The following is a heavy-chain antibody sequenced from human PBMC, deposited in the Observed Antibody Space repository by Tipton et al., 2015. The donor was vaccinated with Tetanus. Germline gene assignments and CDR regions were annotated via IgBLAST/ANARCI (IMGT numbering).Heavy chain of an antibody. Sequence: SLRLSCAASGFTFSTYALTWVRQAPGKGLEWVATISGNSENTYYPNSVKGRVTISRDTSSNTLYLQMNNLRTEDTAVYFCEKDCTSVAAHLCSWGQGSLVTVSS. CDR3: EKDCTSVAAHLCS. V-gene: IGHV3-23*01. D-gene: IGHD6-6*01. CDR2: ISGNSENT. J-gene: IGHJ5*02. CDR1: GFTFSTYA.